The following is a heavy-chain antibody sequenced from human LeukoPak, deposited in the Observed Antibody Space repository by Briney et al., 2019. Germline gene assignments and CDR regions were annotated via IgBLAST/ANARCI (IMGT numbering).Heavy chain of an antibody. J-gene: IGHJ5*02. CDR2: ISYDGSNK. D-gene: IGHD2-15*01. V-gene: IGHV3-30*04. Sequence: PGRSLRLSCAASGFTFSSYAMHWVRQAPGKGLEWVAVISYDGSNKYYADSVKGRFTISRDNSKSTLYLQMNSLRAEDTAVYYCARGTVVVVAATGWFDPWGQGTLVTVSS. CDR1: GFTFSSYA. CDR3: ARGTVVVVAATGWFDP.